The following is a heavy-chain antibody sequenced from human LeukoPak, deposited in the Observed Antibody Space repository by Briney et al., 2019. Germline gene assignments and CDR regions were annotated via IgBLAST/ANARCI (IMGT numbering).Heavy chain of an antibody. CDR2: IKSKSDGGTR. V-gene: IGHV3-15*07. CDR3: TSVSGWFGELTEIDY. J-gene: IGHJ4*02. D-gene: IGHD3-10*01. CDR1: GLTFTDAW. Sequence: GGSLRLSCAASGLTFTDAWMNWVRQAPGKGLEWVGRIKSKSDGGTRDYAAPVKGRFTISRDDSKNMLYLEMNSLKTEDTAVYYCTSVSGWFGELTEIDYWGQGTLVTVSS.